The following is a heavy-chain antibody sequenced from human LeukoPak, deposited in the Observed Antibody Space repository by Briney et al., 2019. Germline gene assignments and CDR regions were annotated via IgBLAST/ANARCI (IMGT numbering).Heavy chain of an antibody. V-gene: IGHV4-39*01. CDR1: GGSISSSSYY. Sequence: PSETLSLTCTVSGGSISSSSYYWGWIRQPPGKGLEWIGSVYYSGSTYYNPSLKSRVTISIDTSKNQFSLKLSSVTAADTAAYYCARHYCSSSSCARLGVIDYWGQGILVTVSS. D-gene: IGHD2-2*01. CDR3: ARHYCSSSSCARLGVIDY. CDR2: VYYSGST. J-gene: IGHJ4*02.